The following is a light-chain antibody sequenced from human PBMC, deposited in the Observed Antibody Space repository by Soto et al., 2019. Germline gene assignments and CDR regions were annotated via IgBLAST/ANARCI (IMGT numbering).Light chain of an antibody. CDR1: QSVSRTY. CDR2: GAS. V-gene: IGKV3-20*01. J-gene: IGKJ4*01. Sequence: EIVLTQSPGTLSLSPGERATLSCRASQSVSRTYFAGYQQRPRQAPRLLIYGASSRATGIPDRFSGSGFGTAFSLAISRLEPDDFAVYYCQQYDNSPPSLTVGGGTKVEIK. CDR3: QQYDNSPPSLT.